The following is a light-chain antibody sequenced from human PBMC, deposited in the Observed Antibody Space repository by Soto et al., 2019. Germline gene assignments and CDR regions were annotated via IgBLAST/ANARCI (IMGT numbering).Light chain of an antibody. V-gene: IGLV2-14*03. CDR1: SSDVGAYDY. J-gene: IGLJ1*01. Sequence: QSALTQPASVSGSPGQSITISCTGTSSDVGAYDYVSWYQQYPGKAPKLMIYDVTDRPSGVSDRFFGSKSGNTASLTTSGLQAEDEADYYCSSYTSGSTPYVFGTGTKLTVL. CDR3: SSYTSGSTPYV. CDR2: DVT.